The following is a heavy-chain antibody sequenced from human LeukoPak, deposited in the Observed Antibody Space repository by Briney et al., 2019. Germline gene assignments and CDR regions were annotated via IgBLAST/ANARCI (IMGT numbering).Heavy chain of an antibody. Sequence: ASVKVSCKASGYTFTGYYMHWVRQAPGQGHEWMGWINPDSGGTNYAQKVQGRVTMTTDTSTSTAYMELRSLRSDDTAVYYCARDPGYCSGGSCYSGRWFDPWGQGTLVTVSS. CDR1: GYTFTGYY. CDR2: INPDSGGT. CDR3: ARDPGYCSGGSCYSGRWFDP. V-gene: IGHV1-2*02. J-gene: IGHJ5*02. D-gene: IGHD2-15*01.